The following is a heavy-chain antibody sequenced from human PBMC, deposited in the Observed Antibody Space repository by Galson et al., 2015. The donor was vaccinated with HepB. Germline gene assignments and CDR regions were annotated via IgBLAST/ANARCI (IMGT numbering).Heavy chain of an antibody. CDR3: ARDGRGVGTVHDAFDI. CDR2: ITGGGRTI. J-gene: IGHJ3*02. Sequence: SLRLSCAASGFVFSDYYMSWIRQAPGKGLEWLSYITGGGRTIYYADSVKGRFTISRDNAKNSLYLQMNSLRAEDTAVYYCARDGRGVGTVHDAFDIWGQGTMVTVSS. D-gene: IGHD3-10*01. V-gene: IGHV3-11*01. CDR1: GFVFSDYY.